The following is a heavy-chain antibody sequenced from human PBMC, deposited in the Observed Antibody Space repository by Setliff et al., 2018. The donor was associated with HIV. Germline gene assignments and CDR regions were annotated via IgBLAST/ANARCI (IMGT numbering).Heavy chain of an antibody. CDR3: VKGGMTNATFNI. CDR1: GFTFSSYA. D-gene: IGHD3-16*01. V-gene: IGHV3-23*01. Sequence: PGGSLRLSCAASGFTFSSYAMSWVRQAPGKGLEWVSGISAGGGSTYYADSVKGRFTISRDNSKNTLYMQMNNLRLEDTALYYCVKGGMTNATFNIWGPGTMVTVSS. CDR2: ISAGGGST. J-gene: IGHJ3*02.